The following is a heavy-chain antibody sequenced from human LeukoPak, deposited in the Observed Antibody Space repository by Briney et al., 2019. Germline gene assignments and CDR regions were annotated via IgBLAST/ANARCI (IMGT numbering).Heavy chain of an antibody. D-gene: IGHD6-19*01. CDR2: ISGSGDST. J-gene: IGHJ4*02. CDR1: GFTFSSYA. Sequence: GGSLRLSCAASGFTFSSYAMSWVRQAPGKGLEWVSSISGSGDSTYYADSVKGRFTISRDNSKNTLYLQMNSLRAEDTAVYYCAKIAVAGPQPQFYFDYWGQGTLVTVSS. CDR3: AKIAVAGPQPQFYFDY. V-gene: IGHV3-23*01.